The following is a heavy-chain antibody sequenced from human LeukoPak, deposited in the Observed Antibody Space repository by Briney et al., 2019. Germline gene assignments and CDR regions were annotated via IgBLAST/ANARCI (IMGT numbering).Heavy chain of an antibody. CDR1: GFTFSSYA. CDR3: AKDIRAVAGPLDY. CDR2: ISGSGGST. V-gene: IGHV3-23*01. Sequence: HTGGSLRLSCAASGFTFSSYAMSWVRQAPGKGLEWVSAISGSGGSTYYADSAKGRFTISRDNSKNTLYLQMNSLRAEDTAVYYCAKDIRAVAGPLDYWGQGTLVTVSS. J-gene: IGHJ4*02. D-gene: IGHD6-19*01.